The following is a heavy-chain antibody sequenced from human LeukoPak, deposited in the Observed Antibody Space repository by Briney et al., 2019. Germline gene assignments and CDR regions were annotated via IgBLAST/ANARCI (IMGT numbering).Heavy chain of an antibody. V-gene: IGHV7-4-1*02. CDR3: ARPRITMVRGVIKGDNWFDP. D-gene: IGHD3-10*01. CDR1: GYTFTSYA. Sequence: ASVKVSCKASGYTFTSYAMNWVRQAPGQGLEWMGWINTNTGNPTYAQGFTGRFVFSLDTSVSTAYLQISSLKAEDTAVYYCARPRITMVRGVIKGDNWFDPWGQGTLVTVSS. CDR2: INTNTGNP. J-gene: IGHJ5*02.